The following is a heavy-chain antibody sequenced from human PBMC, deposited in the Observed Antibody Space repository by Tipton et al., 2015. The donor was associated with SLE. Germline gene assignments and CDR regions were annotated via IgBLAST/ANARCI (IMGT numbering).Heavy chain of an antibody. D-gene: IGHD3-16*01. CDR1: GGSISSSSYY. CDR2: IYYSGST. CDR3: ARGGGDPWYYYMDV. J-gene: IGHJ6*03. Sequence: LRLSCTVSGGSISSSSYYWGWIRQPPGKGLEWIGSIYYSGSTYYNPSLKSRVTISVDTSKNQFSLKLSSVTAADTAVYYCARGGGDPWYYYMDVWGKGTTVTVSS. V-gene: IGHV4-39*07.